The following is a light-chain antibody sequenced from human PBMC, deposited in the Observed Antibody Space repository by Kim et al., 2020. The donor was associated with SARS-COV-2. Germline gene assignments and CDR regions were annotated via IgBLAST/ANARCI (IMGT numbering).Light chain of an antibody. J-gene: IGLJ3*02. V-gene: IGLV2-14*03. CDR2: DVT. Sequence: GQSITISSTGTSSDIGGFNYVSWYQQHPGKAPKLMIYDVTKRPSGVSIRFSGSKSGNTASLTISGLQAEDEADYYCSSYTNSGTRVFGGGTKVTVL. CDR3: SSYTNSGTRV. CDR1: SSDIGGFNY.